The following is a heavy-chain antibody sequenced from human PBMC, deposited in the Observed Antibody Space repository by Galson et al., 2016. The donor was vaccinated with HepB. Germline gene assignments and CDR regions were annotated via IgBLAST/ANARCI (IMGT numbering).Heavy chain of an antibody. J-gene: IGHJ4*02. CDR3: AKSMNWNNHLLLF. CDR1: GFTFSNYA. D-gene: IGHD1/OR15-1a*01. Sequence: SLRLSCAASGFTFSNYAMRWVRQAPGRGLEWVSTISDNSDRTYYADSVKGRFTISRDNSKNTLYLQMNSLRAEDTARYYCAKSMNWNNHLLLFWGQGTLVTVSS. V-gene: IGHV3-23*01. CDR2: ISDNSDRT.